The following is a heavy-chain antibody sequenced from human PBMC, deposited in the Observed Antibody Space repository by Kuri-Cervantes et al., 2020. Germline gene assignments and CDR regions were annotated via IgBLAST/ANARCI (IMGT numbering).Heavy chain of an antibody. CDR1: GGSISSYY. CDR2: IYYSGST. J-gene: IGHJ4*02. V-gene: IGHV4-59*13. Sequence: SETLSLTCTVSGGSISSYYWSWIRQPPGKGLEWIGYIYYSGSTNYNPSLKSRVTISVDTSKNQFSLKLSSVTAADTAVYYCAREGVWGSYRYGFDYWGQGTLVTVSS. D-gene: IGHD3-16*02. CDR3: AREGVWGSYRYGFDY.